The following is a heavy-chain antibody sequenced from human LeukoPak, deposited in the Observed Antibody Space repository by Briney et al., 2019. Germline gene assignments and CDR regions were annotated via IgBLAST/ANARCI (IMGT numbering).Heavy chain of an antibody. J-gene: IGHJ4*02. CDR3: ARDHIVGASPFDY. Sequence: GGSLRLSCAASGFTFRSYWMSWVRQAPGKGLEWVANIKEDGSEKYYVDSVKGRFTISRDNSKNTLYLQMNSLRAEDTAVYYCARDHIVGASPFDYWGQGTLVTVSS. CDR1: GFTFRSYW. V-gene: IGHV3-7*01. CDR2: IKEDGSEK. D-gene: IGHD1-26*01.